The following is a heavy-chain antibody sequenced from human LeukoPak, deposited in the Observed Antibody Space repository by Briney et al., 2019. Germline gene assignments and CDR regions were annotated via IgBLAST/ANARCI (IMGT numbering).Heavy chain of an antibody. V-gene: IGHV1-2*06. CDR3: ASRAASVTLGY. J-gene: IGHJ4*02. Sequence: GASVKVSCKASGYTFSGYQVHWLRQAPGQGREWMGRMNPSSGVTNYAQKFQGRVTMTRGTSINTAYLDLSALKSDDTAVYYCASRAASVTLGYWGQGTLVTVSS. D-gene: IGHD2-15*01. CDR1: GYTFSGYQ. CDR2: MNPSSGVT.